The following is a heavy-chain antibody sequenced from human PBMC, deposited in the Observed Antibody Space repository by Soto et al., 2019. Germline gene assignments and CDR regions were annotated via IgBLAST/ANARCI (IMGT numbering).Heavy chain of an antibody. CDR2: FDPEDGET. CDR1: GYSLTELS. D-gene: IGHD6-19*01. V-gene: IGHV1-24*01. J-gene: IGHJ4*02. CDR3: ATLISGWYYFDY. Sequence: ASVKVSCKVSGYSLTELSMHWVRQAPGKGLEWMGGFDPEDGETIYAQKFQGRVTMTEDTSTDTAYMELSSLRSEDTAVYYCATLISGWYYFDYWGQGTLVTVSS.